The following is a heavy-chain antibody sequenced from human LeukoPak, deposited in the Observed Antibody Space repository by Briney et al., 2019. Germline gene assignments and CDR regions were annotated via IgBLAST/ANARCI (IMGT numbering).Heavy chain of an antibody. CDR3: ASRSTTVTTWDGLDP. J-gene: IGHJ5*02. D-gene: IGHD4-17*01. CDR1: GGTFSSYA. V-gene: IGHV1-69*06. Sequence: SVKVSCKASGGTFSSYAISWVRQAPGQGLEWMGGIIPIFGTANYAQKFQGRVTITADKSTSTAYMELSSLRSEDTAVYYCASRSTTVTTWDGLDPWGQGTLVTVSS. CDR2: IIPIFGTA.